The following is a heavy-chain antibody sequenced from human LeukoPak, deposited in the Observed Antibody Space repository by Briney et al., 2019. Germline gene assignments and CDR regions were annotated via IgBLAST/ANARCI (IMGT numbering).Heavy chain of an antibody. Sequence: PSETLSLTCTVSGGSISSGGYYWSWIRQPPGKGLEWIGYIYHSGSTYYNPSLKSRVTISVDRSKNQFSLKLSSVTAADTAVYYWARVGYRGGGGFDPWGQGTLVTVSS. J-gene: IGHJ5*02. D-gene: IGHD2-15*01. CDR3: ARVGYRGGGGFDP. CDR2: IYHSGST. CDR1: GGSISSGGYY. V-gene: IGHV4-30-2*01.